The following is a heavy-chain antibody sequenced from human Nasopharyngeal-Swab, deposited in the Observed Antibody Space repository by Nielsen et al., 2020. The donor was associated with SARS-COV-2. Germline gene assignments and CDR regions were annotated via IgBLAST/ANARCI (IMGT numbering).Heavy chain of an antibody. Sequence: GRQAPGKGLERVAVISYDGSNKYYADSVKGRFTISRDNSKNTLYLQMNSLRAEDTAVYYCAKDQSINWFDPWGQGTLVTVSS. CDR2: ISYDGSNK. V-gene: IGHV3-30*18. J-gene: IGHJ5*02. D-gene: IGHD2-21*01. CDR3: AKDQSINWFDP.